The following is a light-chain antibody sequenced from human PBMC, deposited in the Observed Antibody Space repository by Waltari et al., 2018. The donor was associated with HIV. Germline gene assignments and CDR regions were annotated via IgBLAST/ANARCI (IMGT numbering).Light chain of an antibody. CDR3: TSYVDNYVVF. CDR1: SNDVGAYDY. Sequence: QSALTQPPSASGSPGQSVTISCTGTSNDVGAYDYVPWYQQHPGRAPKLLIYEVTKRPAGVPGRFSGSKSGNTASLTVSGLQAEDDGHYYCTSYVDNYVVFFGGGTKLTVL. CDR2: EVT. V-gene: IGLV2-8*01. J-gene: IGLJ2*01.